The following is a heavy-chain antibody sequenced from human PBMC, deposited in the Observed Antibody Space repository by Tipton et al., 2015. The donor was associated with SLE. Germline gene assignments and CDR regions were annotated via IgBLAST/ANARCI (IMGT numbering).Heavy chain of an antibody. CDR1: GGSISSYY. J-gene: IGHJ3*02. V-gene: IGHV4-34*01. CDR2: INHSGTT. Sequence: GLVKPSETLSLTCTVSGGSISSYYWSWIRQPPGKGLEWIGEINHSGTTNYNPSLKSRVTMSVDTSKNQFSLNLNSVTAADTAVYYCARDPHGDDAFDIWGQGTMVTVSS. CDR3: ARDPHGDDAFDI.